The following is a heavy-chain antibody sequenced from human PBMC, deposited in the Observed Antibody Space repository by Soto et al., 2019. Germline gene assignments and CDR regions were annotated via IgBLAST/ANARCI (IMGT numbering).Heavy chain of an antibody. CDR3: AGWTYYDFWSAYYFDY. J-gene: IGHJ4*02. CDR1: GGSASSGSYY. Sequence: PSETLSLTCTVSGGSASSGSYYWSWIRQPPGKGLEWIGYIYYSGSTNYNPSLKSRVTISVDTSKNQFSLKLSSVTAADTAVYYCAGWTYYDFWSAYYFDYWGQGTLVTVSS. V-gene: IGHV4-61*01. D-gene: IGHD3-3*01. CDR2: IYYSGST.